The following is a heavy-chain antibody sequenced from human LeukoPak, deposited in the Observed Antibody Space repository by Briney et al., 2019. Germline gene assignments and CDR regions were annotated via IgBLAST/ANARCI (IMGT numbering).Heavy chain of an antibody. CDR1: GGTFSSYA. D-gene: IGHD3-22*01. Sequence: SVKVSCKASGGTFSSYAISWVRQAPGQGLEWMGGIIPIFGTANYAQKFQGRVTITTDESTSTAYMELSSVRSEDTAVYYCARVLDSSAYYFDYWGQGTLVTVSS. V-gene: IGHV1-69*05. J-gene: IGHJ4*02. CDR3: ARVLDSSAYYFDY. CDR2: IIPIFGTA.